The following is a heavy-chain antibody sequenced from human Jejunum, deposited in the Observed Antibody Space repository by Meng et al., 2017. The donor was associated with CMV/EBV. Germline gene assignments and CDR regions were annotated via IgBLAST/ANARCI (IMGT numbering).Heavy chain of an antibody. CDR3: AEGIASRL. CDR2: IRQDGSEK. V-gene: IGHV3-7*01. Sequence: LSCAASGFNFNIFSMSWLRQAPGKGLEWVASIRQDGSEKYYVDFVKGRFTISRDNAKNSLYLQMNSLRVEDTAMYYCAEGIASRLRGQGTMVTVSS. D-gene: IGHD6-6*01. J-gene: IGHJ4*02. CDR1: GFNFNIFS.